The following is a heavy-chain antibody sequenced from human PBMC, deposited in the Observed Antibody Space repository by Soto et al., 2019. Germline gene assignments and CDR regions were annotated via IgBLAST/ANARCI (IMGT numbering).Heavy chain of an antibody. CDR1: GFSLSTTGTC. CDR2: IDWDNNK. D-gene: IGHD3-16*02. CDR3: EHIPPYRETFYMDS. V-gene: IGHV2-70*12. Sequence: SGPTLVNPTQTLTLTCTFSGFSLSTTGTCVTWIRQPPGKALEWLALIDWDNNKYYSTSLKTRLTISEDTSKNQVVLTMNHMNHVDTFTYCSEHIPPYRETFYMDSWGQGTLVTVSS. J-gene: IGHJ4*02.